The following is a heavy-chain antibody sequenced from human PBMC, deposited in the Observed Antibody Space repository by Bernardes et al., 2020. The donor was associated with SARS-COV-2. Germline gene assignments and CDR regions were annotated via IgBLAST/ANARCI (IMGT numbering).Heavy chain of an antibody. Sequence: GGSLRLSCAASGFTFSSYGMHWVRQAPGKGLQWVSSITASTTYIQYTDSVEGRFTVSRDNAKNSLYLEMTSLRAEDTAIYYCARILRDNGFGSGYYDLWGRGTLVTVSS. CDR3: ARILRDNGFGSGYYDL. J-gene: IGHJ2*01. D-gene: IGHD4-17*01. V-gene: IGHV3-21*01. CDR1: GFTFSSYG. CDR2: ITASTTYI.